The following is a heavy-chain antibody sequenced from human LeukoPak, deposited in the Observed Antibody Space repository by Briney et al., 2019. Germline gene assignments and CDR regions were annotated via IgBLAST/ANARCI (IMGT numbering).Heavy chain of an antibody. CDR1: GDSVSSSSVA. V-gene: IGHV6-1*01. J-gene: IGHJ3*02. Sequence: SQTLSLTCVISGDSVSSSSVAWNWIRQSPSRGLEWLGRTYSRSKWYNDYAVSVKSRITINPDTSKNQFSLQLNSVTPEDTAMYYCARGVQPLHESDAFDIWGQGTMVTVSS. CDR3: ARGVQPLHESDAFDI. D-gene: IGHD1-26*01. CDR2: TYSRSKWYN.